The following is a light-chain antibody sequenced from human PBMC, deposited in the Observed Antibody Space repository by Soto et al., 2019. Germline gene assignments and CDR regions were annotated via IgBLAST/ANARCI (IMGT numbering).Light chain of an antibody. CDR1: SSNIGAGYD. CDR2: GNS. Sequence: QSVLTQPPSVSGAPGQRVTISCTGSSSNIGAGYDVHWYQQLPGTAPKLLIYGNSNQPSGVPDRFSGSKSGTSASLAISGLQAEDEADYCCQSYDSSLSGSNVFGTGTKHTVL. J-gene: IGLJ1*01. CDR3: QSYDSSLSGSNV. V-gene: IGLV1-40*01.